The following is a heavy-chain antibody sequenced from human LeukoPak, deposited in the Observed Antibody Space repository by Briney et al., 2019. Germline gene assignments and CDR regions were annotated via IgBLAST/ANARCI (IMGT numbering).Heavy chain of an antibody. Sequence: ASVKVSCKASGGTFSSYAISWVRQAPGQGLEWMGGIIPIFGTANYAQKFQGRVTITADESTSTAYMELSSLRSEDTAVYYCARVNYDSSGPQDYWGQGTLVTVPS. CDR2: IIPIFGTA. CDR3: ARVNYDSSGPQDY. CDR1: GGTFSSYA. J-gene: IGHJ4*02. D-gene: IGHD3-22*01. V-gene: IGHV1-69*13.